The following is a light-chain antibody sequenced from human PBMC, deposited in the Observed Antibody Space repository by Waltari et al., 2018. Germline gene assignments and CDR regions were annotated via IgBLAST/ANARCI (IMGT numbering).Light chain of an antibody. V-gene: IGKV3-15*01. CDR3: QQYNNWRT. CDR2: GAS. CDR1: QSISRN. Sequence: LMTQSPATLSVSPGERATLSCRASQSISRNLAWYQQKPGQAPRLLIYGASTRAPGVPARFSGGGSGTEFTLSISSLQSEDFAVYYCQQYNNWRTFGQGTKLEI. J-gene: IGKJ2*01.